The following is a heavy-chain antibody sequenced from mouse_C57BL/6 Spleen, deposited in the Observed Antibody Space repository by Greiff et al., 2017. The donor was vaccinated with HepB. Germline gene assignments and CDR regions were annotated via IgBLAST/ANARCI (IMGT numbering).Heavy chain of an antibody. CDR1: GYTFTDYN. CDR3: ARSQLRLRAMDY. Sequence: EVQGVESGPELVKPGASVKIPCKASGYTFTDYNMDWVKQSHGKSLEWIGDINPNNGGTIYNQKFKGKATLTVDKSSSTAYMEIRSLTSEDTAVYYCARSQLRLRAMDYWGQGTSVTVSS. V-gene: IGHV1-18*01. J-gene: IGHJ4*01. CDR2: INPNNGGT. D-gene: IGHD3-2*02.